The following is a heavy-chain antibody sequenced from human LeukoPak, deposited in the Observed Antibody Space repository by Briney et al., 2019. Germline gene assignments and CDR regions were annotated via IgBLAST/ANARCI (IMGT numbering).Heavy chain of an antibody. CDR1: GGSISSYY. Sequence: SETLSLTCTVSGGSISSYYWSWIRQPPGKGLEWIGYIYYSGSTYYNPSLKSRVTISVDTSKNQFSLKLSSVTAADTAVYYCARPSYYYDSSGYYPQDYYFDYWGQGTLVTVSS. CDR3: ARPSYYYDSSGYYPQDYYFDY. CDR2: IYYSGST. V-gene: IGHV4-59*12. J-gene: IGHJ4*02. D-gene: IGHD3-22*01.